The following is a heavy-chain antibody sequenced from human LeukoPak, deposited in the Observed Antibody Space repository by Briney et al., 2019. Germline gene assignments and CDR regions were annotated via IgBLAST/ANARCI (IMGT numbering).Heavy chain of an antibody. CDR2: ISSRSSYI. Sequence: PGGSLRLSCAASGFTFSSYNMKWVRQAPGKGLEWVSSISSRSSYIFYADSVKGRFTISIDNAKKSLYLQMNSLRAEDTAVYYCASGVNYFDYWGQGTLVTVSS. CDR1: GFTFSSYN. V-gene: IGHV3-21*01. D-gene: IGHD3-3*01. J-gene: IGHJ4*02. CDR3: ASGVNYFDY.